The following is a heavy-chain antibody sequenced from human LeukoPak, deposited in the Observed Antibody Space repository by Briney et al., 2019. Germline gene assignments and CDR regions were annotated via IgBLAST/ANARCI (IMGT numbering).Heavy chain of an antibody. CDR3: AKDLGVLRPYYFDY. CDR2: ISSSSSYI. J-gene: IGHJ4*02. CDR1: GFTFSSYS. Sequence: GGSLRLSCAASGFTFSSYSMNWVRQAPGKGLEWVSSISSSSSYIYYADSVKGRFTISRDNAKNSLYLQMNSLRAEDTAVYYCAKDLGVLRPYYFDYWGQGTLVTVSS. D-gene: IGHD3-16*01. V-gene: IGHV3-21*04.